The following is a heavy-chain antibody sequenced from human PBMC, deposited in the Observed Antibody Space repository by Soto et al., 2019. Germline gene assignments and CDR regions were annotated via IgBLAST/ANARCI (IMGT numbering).Heavy chain of an antibody. V-gene: IGHV4-59*01. CDR1: VGSITSYY. D-gene: IGHD1-26*01. CDR3: ARDQNGSPYFDY. CDR2: VFHSGIT. Sequence: SETLSLICTVSVGSITSYYWSWIRQPPGKGLEWIGYVFHSGITGYNPSLKSRVTISVDASKNLFSLKLISVTAADTAVYYCARDQNGSPYFDYWGQGTLVTVSS. J-gene: IGHJ4*02.